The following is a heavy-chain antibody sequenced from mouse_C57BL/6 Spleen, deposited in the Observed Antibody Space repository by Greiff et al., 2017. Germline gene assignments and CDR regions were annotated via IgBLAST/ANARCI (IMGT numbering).Heavy chain of an antibody. CDR3: ARWDDGYYLYAMDY. CDR1: GYTFTSYW. D-gene: IGHD2-3*01. Sequence: QLQQPGAELVRPGTSVKLSCKASGYTFTSYWMHWVKQRPGQGLEWIGVIDPSDSYTNYNQKFKGKATLTVDTSSSTAYMQLSSLTSEDSAVYYCARWDDGYYLYAMDYWGQGTSVTVSS. CDR2: IDPSDSYT. V-gene: IGHV1-59*01. J-gene: IGHJ4*01.